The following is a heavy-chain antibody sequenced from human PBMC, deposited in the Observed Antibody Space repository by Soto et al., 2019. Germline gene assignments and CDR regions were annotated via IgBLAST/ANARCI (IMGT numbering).Heavy chain of an antibody. CDR2: ISAYNGNT. CDR3: ARELIYGSWSYY. D-gene: IGHD3-10*01. Sequence: QVQLEQSAAEVKKPGASVKVSCKASGYTFTSYGISWVRQAPGQGLEWMGWISAYNGNTNYAQKLQGRVTMTTDTSTSTANMELRILRSDDTAVYYCARELIYGSWSYYWGQGTLVTVSS. J-gene: IGHJ4*02. V-gene: IGHV1-18*01. CDR1: GYTFTSYG.